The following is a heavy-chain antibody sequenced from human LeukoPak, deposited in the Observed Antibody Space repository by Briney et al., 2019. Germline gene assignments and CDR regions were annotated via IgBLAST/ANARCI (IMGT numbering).Heavy chain of an antibody. J-gene: IGHJ3*02. CDR3: ARISSRGLGFDI. Sequence: SQTLFPTCTVSGGSISSGGYYWSWIRQLPGNGLEWIGYIYYSGSTYYNPSLKSRVTISMDTSKNQLSLKLSSVTAADTAVYYCARISSRGLGFDIWGQGSMVTVSS. CDR2: IYYSGST. D-gene: IGHD3/OR15-3a*01. V-gene: IGHV4-31*03. CDR1: GGSISSGGYY.